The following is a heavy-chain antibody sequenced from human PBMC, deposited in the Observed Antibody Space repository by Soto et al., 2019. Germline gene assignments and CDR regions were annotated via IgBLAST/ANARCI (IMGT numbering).Heavy chain of an antibody. Sequence: GGSLRLSCAASGFTFRYYGIHWVRQAPGKGLEWVAVIWFDGNNKKYADSVEGRFTISRDDSKNTLYLQMNSLRVEDTAVYYCAKDSSAWYISDWGQGTLVTVSS. CDR2: IWFDGNNK. V-gene: IGHV3-33*06. CDR3: AKDSSAWYISD. J-gene: IGHJ4*02. CDR1: GFTFRYYG. D-gene: IGHD6-19*01.